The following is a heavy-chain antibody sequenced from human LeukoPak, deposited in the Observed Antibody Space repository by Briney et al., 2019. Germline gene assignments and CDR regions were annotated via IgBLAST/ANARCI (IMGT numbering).Heavy chain of an antibody. CDR2: ISGSGGST. J-gene: IGHJ3*02. V-gene: IGHV3-23*01. Sequence: PGGSLRLSCAASGFTFSSYAMSWVRQAPGKGLEWVSAISGSGGSTYYADSVKGRFTISRDNSKNTLYLQMNSLRAEDTAVYYCAKATLVVVAAPDAFDIWGQGTMVTVSS. D-gene: IGHD2-15*01. CDR3: AKATLVVVAAPDAFDI. CDR1: GFTFSSYA.